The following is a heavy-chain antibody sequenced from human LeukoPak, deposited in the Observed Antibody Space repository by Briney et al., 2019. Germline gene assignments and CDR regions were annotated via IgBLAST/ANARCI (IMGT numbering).Heavy chain of an antibody. CDR1: GGSISTYS. J-gene: IGHJ4*02. D-gene: IGHD5-18*01. Sequence: PSETLSLTCSVSGGSISTYSWSWIRLPPGKGLEWVGHMYYSGATKYNPSLKSRVTISVDTSKNQFSLRLSSVTAADTAVYFCARAGSIYGWFDYWGQGTLVTVSS. CDR2: MYYSGAT. CDR3: ARAGSIYGWFDY. V-gene: IGHV4-59*13.